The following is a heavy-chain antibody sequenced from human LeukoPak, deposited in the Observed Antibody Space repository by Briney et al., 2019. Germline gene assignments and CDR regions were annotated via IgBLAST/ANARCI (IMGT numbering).Heavy chain of an antibody. J-gene: IGHJ4*02. D-gene: IGHD3-22*01. CDR1: GNTFTGYY. Sequence: ASVKVSCKTSGNTFTGYYIHWVRQAPGQGLEWVGRINPNSGDTKYAPKFQGRVTMTRDTSISTIYMELSSLRSDDTAVYYCAREYYDSSEFDSWGQGTLVTVSS. CDR2: INPNSGDT. CDR3: AREYYDSSEFDS. V-gene: IGHV1-2*06.